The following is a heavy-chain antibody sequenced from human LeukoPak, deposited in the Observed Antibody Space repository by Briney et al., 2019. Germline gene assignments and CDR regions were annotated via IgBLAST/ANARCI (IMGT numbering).Heavy chain of an antibody. Sequence: SSVKVSCKASGGTFSSYAISWVRQAPGQGLEWMGGIIPIFGTANYAQKFQGRVTFTADKSTSTAYMELSSLRSEDTAVYYCAIRFRRVVPAGGAFDIWGQGTMVTVSS. CDR3: AIRFRRVVPAGGAFDI. CDR2: IIPIFGTA. D-gene: IGHD2-2*01. V-gene: IGHV1-69*06. J-gene: IGHJ3*02. CDR1: GGTFSSYA.